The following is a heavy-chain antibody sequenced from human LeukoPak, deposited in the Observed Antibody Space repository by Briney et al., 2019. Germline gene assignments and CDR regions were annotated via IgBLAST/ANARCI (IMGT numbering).Heavy chain of an antibody. D-gene: IGHD3-22*01. CDR1: GYMFTSYG. V-gene: IGHV1-18*01. CDR2: ISAYNGNT. CDR3: ARGSKYYYDSSGYPY. Sequence: ASVKVSFKASGYMFTSYGISWVRQAHGQGLGRMGWISAYNGNTNYAQKLQGRVTMTTDTSTSTAYMELRSLRSDDTAVYYCARGSKYYYDSSGYPYWGQGTLVTVSS. J-gene: IGHJ4*02.